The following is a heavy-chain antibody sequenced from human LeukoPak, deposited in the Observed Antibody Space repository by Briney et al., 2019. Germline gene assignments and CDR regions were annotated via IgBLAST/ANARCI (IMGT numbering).Heavy chain of an antibody. CDR1: GYTFTGYY. D-gene: IGHD5-12*01. CDR3: ATDGGYDHYYFDY. CDR2: INPNSGGT. V-gene: IGHV1-2*02. J-gene: IGHJ4*02. Sequence: ASVKVSCKASGYTFTGYYMHWVRQAPGQGLEWMGWINPNSGGTNYAQKLQGRVTMTTDTSTSTAYMELRSLRSDDTAVYYCATDGGYDHYYFDYWGQGTLVTVSS.